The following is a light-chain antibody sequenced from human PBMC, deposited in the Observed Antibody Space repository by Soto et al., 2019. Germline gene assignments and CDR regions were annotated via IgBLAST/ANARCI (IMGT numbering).Light chain of an antibody. V-gene: IGKV1-5*03. J-gene: IGKJ2*01. CDR1: QSISSW. Sequence: DIQMTQSPSTLSASVGDRVTITCRASQSISSWLAWYQQKPGKAPKLLIYKASSLESGVPSRFSGSGFGTEFTLTIISLQPDDFATYYCQQYNSYSHTFGQGTKVDIK. CDR3: QQYNSYSHT. CDR2: KAS.